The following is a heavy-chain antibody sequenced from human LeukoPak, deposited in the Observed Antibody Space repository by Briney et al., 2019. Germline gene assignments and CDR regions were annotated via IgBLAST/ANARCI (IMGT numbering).Heavy chain of an antibody. V-gene: IGHV4-38-2*02. J-gene: IGHJ5*02. Sequence: SETLSLTCTVSGYSISTNNYWGWIRQPPGKGLEWIGSLYHSGSTYYNPSLKSRVTISVDTSKNQFSLKLSSVTAADTAVYYCARGTTYYDILTAINWFDPWGQGTLVTVSS. CDR2: LYHSGST. CDR1: GYSISTNNY. CDR3: ARGTTYYDILTAINWFDP. D-gene: IGHD3-9*01.